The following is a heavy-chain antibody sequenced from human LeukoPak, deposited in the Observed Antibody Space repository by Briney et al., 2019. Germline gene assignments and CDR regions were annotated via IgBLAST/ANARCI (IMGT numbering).Heavy chain of an antibody. V-gene: IGHV3-48*01. CDR1: GFTFSSYS. J-gene: IGHJ5*02. CDR3: ANSPSGYDPNWFDP. Sequence: GGSLRLSCAPSGFTFSSYSMNWVRQAPGKGLEWVSYISSSSSTTYYADSVKGRFTISRDNSKNTLYLQMNSLRAEDTAVYYCANSPSGYDPNWFDPWGQGTLVTVSS. D-gene: IGHD5-12*01. CDR2: ISSSSSTT.